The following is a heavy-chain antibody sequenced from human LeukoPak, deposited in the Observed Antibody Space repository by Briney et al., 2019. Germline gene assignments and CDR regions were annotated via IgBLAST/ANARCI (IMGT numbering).Heavy chain of an antibody. V-gene: IGHV4-59*01. D-gene: IGHD5/OR15-5a*01. CDR2: IHYTWNA. CDR1: GGSIGSYH. CDR3: ARVASKGGMDV. Sequence: PSETPSLTCSVSGGSIGSYHWSWIRQTPGKGLEWVGHIHYTWNAKYNPSLKSRVTISLDRSNNQFSLRLSSVTAADSAVYYCARVASKGGMDVWGQGTTVTVS. J-gene: IGHJ6*02.